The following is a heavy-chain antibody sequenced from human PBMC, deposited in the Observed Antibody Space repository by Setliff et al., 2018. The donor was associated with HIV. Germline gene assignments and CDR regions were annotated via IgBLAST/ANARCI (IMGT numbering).Heavy chain of an antibody. CDR1: GYTFISYG. CDR2: ISAYNGNT. V-gene: IGHV1-18*01. D-gene: IGHD6-19*01. CDR3: AREDYSSGWYETGYFDY. Sequence: GASVKVSCKASGYTFISYGISWVRQAPGQGLEWMGWISAYNGNTNYAQKLQGRVTMTTDTSTSIAYMGLRSLRSDDTAVYYCAREDYSSGWYETGYFDYWGQGTLVTVSS. J-gene: IGHJ4*02.